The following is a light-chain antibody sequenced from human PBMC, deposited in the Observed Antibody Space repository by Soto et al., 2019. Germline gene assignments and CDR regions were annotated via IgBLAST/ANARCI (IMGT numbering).Light chain of an antibody. V-gene: IGLV2-23*02. CDR2: EVS. CDR1: SSDVGSYKL. Sequence: QSVLTQPASVSGSPGQSITISCNGTSSDVGSYKLVSWYQQHPGKAPKLMISEVSKRPSGISDRFSGSKSGSTASLTISGLQAEDEADYYCCSYVGTSTHTVFGGGTQLTVL. J-gene: IGLJ7*01. CDR3: CSYVGTSTHTV.